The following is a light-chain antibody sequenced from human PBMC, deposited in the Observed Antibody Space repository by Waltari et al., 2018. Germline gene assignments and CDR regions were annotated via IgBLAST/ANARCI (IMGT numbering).Light chain of an antibody. J-gene: IGKJ3*01. CDR3: QHRGHWPPDAT. CDR2: GTS. CDR1: QSVGSY. V-gene: IGKV3-11*01. Sequence: EIVLTQSPATLSLSPGERATLSFRASQSVGSYLAWYQQKPGQAPRLLIYGTSNRATGIPARFSGSGSGTDFTLAISSLEPEDFAVYYCQHRGHWPPDATFGPGTKVEIK.